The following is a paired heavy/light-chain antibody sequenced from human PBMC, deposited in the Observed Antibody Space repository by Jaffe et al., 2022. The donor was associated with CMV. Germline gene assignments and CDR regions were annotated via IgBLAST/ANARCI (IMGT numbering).Heavy chain of an antibody. V-gene: IGHV3-23*01. CDR1: QFTFTNYG. CDR2: ISGDGAGT. Sequence: EVQLLESGGGLVQPGGSLRLSCAASQFTFTNYGISWVRQGPGKGLEWVSTISGDGAGTHYADSVKGRFTISRDNSKNTVYLQMNSLRAEDTAIYYCAKGRGGCVDYWGQGTLVTVSS. D-gene: IGHD3-10*01. J-gene: IGHJ4*02. CDR3: AKGRGGCVDY.
Light chain of an antibody. CDR1: SGHSNYI. V-gene: IGLV4-60*03. CDR2: LEGSGSY. CDR3: ETWASNTLV. Sequence: QFVLTQSSSASASLGSSVKLTCTLSSGHSNYIIAWHQQQPGKAPRYLMKLEGSGSYNKGSGVPDRFSGSSSGADRYLTISNLQSEDEGDYYCETWASNTLVLGGGTKLTVL. J-gene: IGLJ3*02.